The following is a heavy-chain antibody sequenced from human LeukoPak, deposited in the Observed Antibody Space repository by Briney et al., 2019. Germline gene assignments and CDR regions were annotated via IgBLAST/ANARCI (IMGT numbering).Heavy chain of an antibody. CDR1: GFTVSSNY. J-gene: IGHJ4*02. D-gene: IGHD3-16*01. CDR2: IYSGGST. CDR3: AGSYVIRSFDY. Sequence: AGSLRLSCAASGFTVSSNYMSWVRQAPGKGLEWVSVIYSGGSTYYADSVKGRFTISRDNSKNTLYLQMNSLRAEDTAVYYCAGSYVIRSFDYWGQGTLVTVSS. V-gene: IGHV3-66*01.